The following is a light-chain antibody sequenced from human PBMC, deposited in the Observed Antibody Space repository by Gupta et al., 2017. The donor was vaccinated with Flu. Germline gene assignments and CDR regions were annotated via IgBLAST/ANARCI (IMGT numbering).Light chain of an antibody. CDR2: NGS. V-gene: IGKV1-27*01. CDR3: QNYNIAPFS. CDR1: RDIGVY. Sequence: IQITHSPSSLSAFVGDSVTITCRASRDIGVYVAWYRQRPGKGPELLIYNGSCLRSGVPSRFRGGGSGTFFTLTISSLQPEEFAIYYCQNYNIAPFSFGHGTEVQIK. J-gene: IGKJ1*01.